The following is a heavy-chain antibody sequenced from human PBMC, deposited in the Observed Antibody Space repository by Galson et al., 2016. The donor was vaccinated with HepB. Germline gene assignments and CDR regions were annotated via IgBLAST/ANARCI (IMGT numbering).Heavy chain of an antibody. Sequence: SLRLSCAASGFTFSNYMMNWVRQAPGKGLEWVSAIGGSGGDTYYADPVKGRFTISRDNSKNTLYLHINSLRAEDTAVYYCARRYDTPGYYYIDFWGQGTLVTVSS. J-gene: IGHJ4*02. V-gene: IGHV3-23*01. CDR1: GFTFSNYM. CDR2: IGGSGGDT. D-gene: IGHD3-22*01. CDR3: ARRYDTPGYYYIDF.